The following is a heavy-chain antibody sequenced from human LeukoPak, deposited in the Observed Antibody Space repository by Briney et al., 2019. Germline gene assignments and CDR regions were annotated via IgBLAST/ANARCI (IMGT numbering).Heavy chain of an antibody. CDR1: EFIVSSNY. V-gene: IGHV3-66*01. CDR2: IYSDGST. D-gene: IGHD6-6*01. Sequence: GGSLRLSCAASEFIVSSNYMTWVRQAPGKGLEWVSVIYSDGSTYYADSVKGRFTISRDNSKNTLYLQMNSLRAEDTAVYYCARDQGSSHYMDVWGKGTTVTVSS. J-gene: IGHJ6*03. CDR3: ARDQGSSHYMDV.